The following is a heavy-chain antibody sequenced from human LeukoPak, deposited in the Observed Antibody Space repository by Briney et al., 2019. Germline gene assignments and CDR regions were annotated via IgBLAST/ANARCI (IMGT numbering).Heavy chain of an antibody. J-gene: IGHJ4*02. V-gene: IGHV1-18*01. CDR3: ARVVVVPSQTTGDY. CDR2: ISAYNGNT. Sequence: ASVKVSCKASGGTFSSYAISWVRQAPGQGLEWMGWISAYNGNTNYAQKLQGRVTMTTDTSTSTAYMELRSLRSDDTAVYYCARVVVVPSQTTGDYWGQGTLVTVSS. D-gene: IGHD2-2*01. CDR1: GGTFSSYA.